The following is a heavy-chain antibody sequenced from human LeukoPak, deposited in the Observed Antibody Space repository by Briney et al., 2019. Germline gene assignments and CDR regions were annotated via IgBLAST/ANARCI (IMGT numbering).Heavy chain of an antibody. CDR2: MNPESGNT. V-gene: IGHV1-8*01. CDR3: ARGRPTNLNGIY. D-gene: IGHD1-1*01. J-gene: IGHJ4*02. CDR1: GYTFTTHH. Sequence: ASVKVSCRASGYTFTTHHINWVRQATGQGLEWMGWMNPESGNTDYAQKFQGRVTMTRDIFTNTAYMELSSLKSEDTAVYYCARGRPTNLNGIYWGQGTLVTVSS.